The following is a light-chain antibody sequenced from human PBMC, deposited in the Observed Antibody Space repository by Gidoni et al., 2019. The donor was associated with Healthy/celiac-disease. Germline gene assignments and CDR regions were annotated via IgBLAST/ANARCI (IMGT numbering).Light chain of an antibody. V-gene: IGLV1-40*01. J-gene: IGLJ3*02. CDR2: GNC. Sequence: QSVLTQPPSGAGAPGQRVTISCTGSSSNSGAGYGVHWYQQLPGTAPKLLIYGNCHRPAGVPDRFSGFKSGTSASLAIPGLQAEDEADYYCQSYDSSLSGSWVFGGGTKLTVL. CDR3: QSYDSSLSGSWV. CDR1: SSNSGAGYG.